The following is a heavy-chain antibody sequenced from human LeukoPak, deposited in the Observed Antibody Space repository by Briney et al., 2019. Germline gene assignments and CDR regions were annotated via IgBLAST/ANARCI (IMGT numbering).Heavy chain of an antibody. J-gene: IGHJ4*02. Sequence: SETLSLTCTVSGGSISSYYWSWIRQPPGKGLEWIGYIYYSGSTNYNPSLKSRVTISVDTSKNQFSRKLSSVTAADTAVYYCARAIRVFRGYSYGVPYFDYWGQGTLVTVSS. CDR2: IYYSGST. CDR1: GGSISSYY. V-gene: IGHV4-59*01. D-gene: IGHD5-18*01. CDR3: ARAIRVFRGYSYGVPYFDY.